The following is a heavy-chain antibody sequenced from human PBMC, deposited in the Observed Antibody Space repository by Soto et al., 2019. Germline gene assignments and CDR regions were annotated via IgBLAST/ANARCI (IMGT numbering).Heavy chain of an antibody. Sequence: XGSLRLSCAASGFTFSSYSMNWVRQAPGKGLEWVSSISSSSSYIYYAGSVKGRFTISRDNAKNSLYLQMNSLRAEDTAVYYCASEWFDPWGQGTLVTVSS. J-gene: IGHJ5*02. CDR1: GFTFSSYS. V-gene: IGHV3-21*01. CDR3: ASEWFDP. CDR2: ISSSSSYI.